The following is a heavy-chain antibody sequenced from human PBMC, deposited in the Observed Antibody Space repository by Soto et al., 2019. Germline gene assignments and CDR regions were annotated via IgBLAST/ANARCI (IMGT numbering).Heavy chain of an antibody. CDR1: GGSFSGYY. J-gene: IGHJ6*02. Sequence: SETLSLTCAVYGGSFSGYYWSWIRQPPGKGLEWIGEINHSGSTNYNPSLKSRVTISVDTSKNQFSLKLSSVTAADTAVYYCARQLLYYDFWSGYPRYGMAVWGQGTTGTVS. CDR2: INHSGST. V-gene: IGHV4-34*01. CDR3: ARQLLYYDFWSGYPRYGMAV. D-gene: IGHD3-3*01.